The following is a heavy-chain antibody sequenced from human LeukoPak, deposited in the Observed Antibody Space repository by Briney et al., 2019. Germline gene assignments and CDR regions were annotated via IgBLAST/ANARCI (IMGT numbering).Heavy chain of an antibody. CDR1: GFTFDDYG. V-gene: IGHV3-20*04. J-gene: IGHJ4*02. Sequence: PGGSLRLSCAASGFTFDDYGMSWVRQAPGKGLEWVSGINWNGGSTGYADSVKGRFTISRDNAKNSLYLQMNSLRAEDTALYYCARVPPVDYYDSSGYLGSFVDYWGQGTLVTVSS. CDR3: ARVPPVDYYDSSGYLGSFVDY. D-gene: IGHD3-22*01. CDR2: INWNGGST.